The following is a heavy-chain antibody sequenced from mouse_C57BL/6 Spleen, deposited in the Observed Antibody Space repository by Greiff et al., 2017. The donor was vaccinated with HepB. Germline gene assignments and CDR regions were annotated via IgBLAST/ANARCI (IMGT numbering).Heavy chain of an antibody. CDR1: GYSITSGYY. J-gene: IGHJ1*03. Sequence: ESGPGLVKPSQSLSLTCSVTGYSITSGYYWNWIRQFPGNKLEWMGYISYDGSNNYNPSLKNRISITRDTSKNQFFLKLNSVTTEDTATYYCARDPSFITTVVDWYFDVWGTGTTVTVSS. CDR3: ARDPSFITTVVDWYFDV. CDR2: ISYDGSN. V-gene: IGHV3-6*01. D-gene: IGHD1-1*01.